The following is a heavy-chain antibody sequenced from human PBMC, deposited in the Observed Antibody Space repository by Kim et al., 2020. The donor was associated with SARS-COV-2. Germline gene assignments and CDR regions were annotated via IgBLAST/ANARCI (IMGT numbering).Heavy chain of an antibody. D-gene: IGHD3-22*01. Sequence: NNAQKFQGRVKMTADESTSTAYMELSSLRSEDTAVYYCARTDSSGSLFDYWGQGTLVTVSS. V-gene: IGHV1-69*01. J-gene: IGHJ4*02. CDR3: ARTDSSGSLFDY.